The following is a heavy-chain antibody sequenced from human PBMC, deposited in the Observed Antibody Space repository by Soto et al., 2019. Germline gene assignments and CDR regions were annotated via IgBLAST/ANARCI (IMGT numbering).Heavy chain of an antibody. J-gene: IGHJ6*02. CDR1: GGSISRYY. D-gene: IGHD6-13*01. Sequence: PSETLSLTCTVSGGSISRYYWSWIRQPPGKGLEWIGYIYYSGSTNYNPSLKSRVTISVDTSKNQFSLKLSSVTAADTAVYYCASSSWYSGMDVWGQGTTVTVSS. V-gene: IGHV4-59*01. CDR3: ASSSWYSGMDV. CDR2: IYYSGST.